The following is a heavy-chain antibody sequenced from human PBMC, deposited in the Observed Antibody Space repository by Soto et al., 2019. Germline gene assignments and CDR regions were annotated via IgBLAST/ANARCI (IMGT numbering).Heavy chain of an antibody. Sequence: SVKVSCKASGFTFTSSAMQWVRQARGQRLEWIGWIVVGSGNTNYAQKFQERVTITRDMSTSTAYMELSSLRSEDTAVYYCAAPRGATTVTHDAFDIWGQGTMVTVSS. CDR3: AAPRGATTVTHDAFDI. CDR2: IVVGSGNT. J-gene: IGHJ3*02. D-gene: IGHD4-17*01. CDR1: GFTFTSSA. V-gene: IGHV1-58*02.